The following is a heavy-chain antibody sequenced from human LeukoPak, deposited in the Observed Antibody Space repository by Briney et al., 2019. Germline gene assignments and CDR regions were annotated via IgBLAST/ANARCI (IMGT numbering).Heavy chain of an antibody. CDR1: GSSFTSYW. Sequence: GESLKISCKGSGSSFTSYWVGWVRQLPGKGLEWMGIIYRGDSNTRYSPSFQGQVTISADKSISTAYLQWSSLKASDTAMYYCARRGSGYYFDYWGQGTLVTVSS. CDR3: ARRGSGYYFDY. J-gene: IGHJ4*02. D-gene: IGHD3-22*01. V-gene: IGHV5-51*01. CDR2: IYRGDSNT.